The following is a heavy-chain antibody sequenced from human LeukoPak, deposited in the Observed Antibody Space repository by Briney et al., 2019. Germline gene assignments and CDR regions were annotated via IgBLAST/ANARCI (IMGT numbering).Heavy chain of an antibody. Sequence: SETLSLTCAVYGGSFSGYYWTWIRQPPGGGLEWIGEINHSGSTNYNPSLKSRVTISVDTSKSQFSLKLNSVTAADTAMYYCARGRDPYWGQGTLVTASS. CDR3: ARGRDPY. J-gene: IGHJ4*02. CDR2: INHSGST. CDR1: GGSFSGYY. V-gene: IGHV4-34*01. D-gene: IGHD5-24*01.